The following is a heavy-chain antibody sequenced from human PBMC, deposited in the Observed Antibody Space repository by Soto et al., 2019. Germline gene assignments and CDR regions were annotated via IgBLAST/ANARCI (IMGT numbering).Heavy chain of an antibody. J-gene: IGHJ6*02. CDR2: IYHSGST. V-gene: IGHV4-30-2*01. D-gene: IGHD2-21*02. CDR1: GGSISSGGYS. Sequence: PSETLCLTCAVSGGSISSGGYSWSWIRQPPGKGLEWIGYIYHSGSTYYNPSLKSRVTISVDRSKNQFSLKLSSVTAADTAVYYCARDLWGYCGTDCYPLDVWGQGTTVTVSS. CDR3: ARDLWGYCGTDCYPLDV.